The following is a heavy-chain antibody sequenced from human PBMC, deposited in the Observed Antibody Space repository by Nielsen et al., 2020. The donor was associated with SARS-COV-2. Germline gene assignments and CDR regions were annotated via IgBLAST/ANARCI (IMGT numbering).Heavy chain of an antibody. CDR1: GGSISSYY. CDR3: ARDRRYCSGGSCYSTNYFDY. J-gene: IGHJ4*02. V-gene: IGHV4-59*01. Sequence: SETLSLTCTVSGGSISSYYWSWIRQPPGKGLEWIGYIYYSGSTNYNPSLKSRVTISVDTSKNQFSLKLSSVTAADTAVYYCARDRRYCSGGSCYSTNYFDYWGQGTLVTVSS. D-gene: IGHD2-15*01. CDR2: IYYSGST.